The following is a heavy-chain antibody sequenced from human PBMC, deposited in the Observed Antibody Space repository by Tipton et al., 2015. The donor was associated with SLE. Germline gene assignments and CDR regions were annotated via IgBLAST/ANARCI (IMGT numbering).Heavy chain of an antibody. CDR2: ISAYNGNA. V-gene: IGHV1-18*01. J-gene: IGHJ4*02. CDR1: GYTFSNYQ. Sequence: QLVQSGAEVKKPGASVKVSCKTSGYTFSNYQITWVRQAPGQGFEWMGWISAYNGNAYYAQKVQGRVTMTTDTSTSTAYMELRSLRSDDTAVYYCAIAVAGTLFFDYWGQGTLVTVSS. CDR3: AIAVAGTLFFDY. D-gene: IGHD6-19*01.